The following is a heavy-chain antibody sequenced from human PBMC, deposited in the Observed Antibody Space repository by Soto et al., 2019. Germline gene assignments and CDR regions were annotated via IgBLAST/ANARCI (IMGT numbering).Heavy chain of an antibody. V-gene: IGHV3-23*01. D-gene: IGHD6-13*01. CDR2: ITSSGGGT. Sequence: EVEVLESGGGLVQPGGSLRLSVAASGLTFSAYFLTGFPQAPGKGLEWVSSITSSGGGTYYADSVKGRFTVPRDNSKNTVYLQMNSLRDEDTAVYYCAKLTAAWGQGTLVTVSS. CDR1: GLTFSAYF. CDR3: AKLTAA. J-gene: IGHJ4*02.